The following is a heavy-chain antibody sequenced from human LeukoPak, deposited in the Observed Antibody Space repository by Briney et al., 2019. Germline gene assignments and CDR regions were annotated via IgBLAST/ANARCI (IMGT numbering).Heavy chain of an antibody. CDR2: ISAYNGNT. V-gene: IGHV1-18*01. D-gene: IGHD2-15*01. CDR3: ARDALRCSGGSCYVNWFDP. CDR1: GYTFTSYG. J-gene: IGHJ5*02. Sequence: ASVTVSYKASGYTFTSYGISWVRQAPGQGLEWMGWISAYNGNTNYAQKLQGRVTMTTDTSTSTAYMELRSLRSDDTAVYYCARDALRCSGGSCYVNWFDPWGQGALVTVSS.